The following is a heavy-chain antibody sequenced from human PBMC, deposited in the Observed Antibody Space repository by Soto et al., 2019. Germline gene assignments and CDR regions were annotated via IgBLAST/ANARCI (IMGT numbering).Heavy chain of an antibody. V-gene: IGHV4-34*01. J-gene: IGHJ4*02. CDR1: GGSFNGYY. CDR3: ARGGYRSGGRSPHFDF. D-gene: IGHD2-15*01. Sequence: SETLSLTCAVYGGSFNGYYWSWIRQPPGKGLEWIGKINHRENTNYSPYHKSRITISVDTSKNQISLKLSSVTAADTAVYYCARGGYRSGGRSPHFDFWGQGTLVTVSS. CDR2: INHRENT.